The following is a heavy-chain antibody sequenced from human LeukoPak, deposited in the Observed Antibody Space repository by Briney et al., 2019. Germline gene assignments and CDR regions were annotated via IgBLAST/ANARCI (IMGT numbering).Heavy chain of an antibody. CDR1: GASISTGDYY. J-gene: IGHJ5*02. CDR2: VYNTRGT. D-gene: IGHD3-10*01. Sequence: SQTLSLTCTVSGASISTGDYYYSWIRQPPGKGLEWIGYVYNTRGTHYNPSLKSRVTISVDRSMNQFSLELTSVTAADTAVYYCARDYYHGFSTYRPWGQGTLVTVSS. V-gene: IGHV4-30-4*08. CDR3: ARDYYHGFSTYRP.